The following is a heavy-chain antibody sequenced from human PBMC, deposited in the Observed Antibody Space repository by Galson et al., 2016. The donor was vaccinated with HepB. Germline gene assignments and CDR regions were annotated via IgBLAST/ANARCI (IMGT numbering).Heavy chain of an antibody. CDR3: ARDLYRDRGYCSGANCHSNAFDI. CDR2: IYYTGKT. D-gene: IGHD2-15*01. Sequence: ETLSLTCTVSGGSMTTYYWSWIRQPPGKGLEWIGYIYYTGKTDFNPSLKSRVTISVGTSRTQFSLKLNSVTAADTAVYYCARDLYRDRGYCSGANCHSNAFDIWGQGTMVTVSP. CDR1: GGSMTTYY. V-gene: IGHV4-59*01. J-gene: IGHJ3*02.